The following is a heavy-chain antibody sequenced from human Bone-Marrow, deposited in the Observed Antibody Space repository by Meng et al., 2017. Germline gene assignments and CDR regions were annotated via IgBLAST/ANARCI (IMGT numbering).Heavy chain of an antibody. CDR3: ARDQNTIVPPAISWFDP. V-gene: IGHV1-46*02. J-gene: IGHJ5*02. Sequence: QVQLVQSGSALKGPGAAVKVSCKASGYSFNNFAMNWVRQAPGQGLEWLATINCNNGGTNYAQRFQGRVTMTTHTSTRTAYMELRSLRSDDTAVYYCARDQNTIVPPAISWFDPWGQGTLVTVSS. CDR1: GYSFNNFA. D-gene: IGHD2-2*01. CDR2: INCNNGGT.